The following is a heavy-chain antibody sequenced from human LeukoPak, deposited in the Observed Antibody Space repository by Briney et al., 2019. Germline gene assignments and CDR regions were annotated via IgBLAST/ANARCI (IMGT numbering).Heavy chain of an antibody. CDR3: ARVLVAAAGTVDNYYGMDV. V-gene: IGHV3-30*04. D-gene: IGHD6-13*01. Sequence: GGSLRLSCAASGFTFSNYAMHWVRQAPGKGLGWVAVISYDGSNQYYADSVKGRFTISRDKSKNTLYLQMNSLRAEDTAVYYCARVLVAAAGTVDNYYGMDVWGKGTTVTVSS. CDR1: GFTFSNYA. CDR2: ISYDGSNQ. J-gene: IGHJ6*04.